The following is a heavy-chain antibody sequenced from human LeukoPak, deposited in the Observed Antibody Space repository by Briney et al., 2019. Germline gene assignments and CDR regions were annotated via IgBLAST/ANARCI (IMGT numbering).Heavy chain of an antibody. CDR3: AYRNNFEY. V-gene: IGHV3-7*05. D-gene: IGHD1-26*01. J-gene: IGHJ4*02. CDR2: IKADGSEK. CDR1: GFSFSGHW. Sequence: GGSLRLSCAASGFSFSGHWMNWVRQPPGKGLEWVANIKADGSEKYYVDSVKGRFTISRDDAKRTVDLQMDNLRAEDTAIYYCAYRNNFEYWGQGALITVSS.